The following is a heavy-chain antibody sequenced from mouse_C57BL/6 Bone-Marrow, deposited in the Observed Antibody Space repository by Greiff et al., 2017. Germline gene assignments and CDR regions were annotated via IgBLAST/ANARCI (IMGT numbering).Heavy chain of an antibody. D-gene: IGHD2-5*01. CDR2: IYPGSGST. Sequence: QVQLKQSGAELVKPGASVKMSCKASGYTFTSYWITWVKQRPGQGLEWIGDIYPGSGSTNYNEKFKGKATLTVDTSSSTAYMPLSSLTSKDSAVYSGASPYYSNYCYFDVWGTGTTVTVSS. CDR1: GYTFTSYW. CDR3: ASPYYSNYCYFDV. V-gene: IGHV1-55*01. J-gene: IGHJ1*03.